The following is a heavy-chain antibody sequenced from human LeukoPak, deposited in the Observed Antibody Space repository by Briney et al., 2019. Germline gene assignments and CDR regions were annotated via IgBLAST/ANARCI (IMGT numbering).Heavy chain of an antibody. CDR2: ISYDGSNK. CDR3: AKDGCSSTSCYVDY. D-gene: IGHD2-2*01. J-gene: IGHJ4*02. Sequence: GGSLRLSCAASGFTFSSYGMHWVRQAPGKGLEWVAVISYDGSNKYYADSVKGRFTISRGNSKNTLYLQMNSLRAEDTAVYYCAKDGCSSTSCYVDYWGQGTLVTVSS. V-gene: IGHV3-30*18. CDR1: GFTFSSYG.